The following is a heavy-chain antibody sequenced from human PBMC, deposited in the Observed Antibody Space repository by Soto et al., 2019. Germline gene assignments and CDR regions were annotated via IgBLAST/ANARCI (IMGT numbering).Heavy chain of an antibody. Sequence: EVQLVESGGGLVKPGGSLRLSCAASGFTFSSYSMNWVRQAPGKGLEWVSSISSSSSYIYYADSVKGRFTISRDNAKNSLYLQMNSLRAEDTAVNYCARWGTRYWFDPWGQGTLVTVSS. CDR1: GFTFSSYS. V-gene: IGHV3-21*01. CDR2: ISSSSSYI. J-gene: IGHJ5*02. D-gene: IGHD3-16*01. CDR3: ARWGTRYWFDP.